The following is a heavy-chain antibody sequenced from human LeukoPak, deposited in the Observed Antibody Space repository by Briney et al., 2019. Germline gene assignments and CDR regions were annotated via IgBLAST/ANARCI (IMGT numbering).Heavy chain of an antibody. CDR3: ARFSDSSSWHFDY. D-gene: IGHD6-13*01. Sequence: PSETLSLTCAVYGGPFSGYYWSWIRQPPGKGLEWIGYIYYSGSTYYNPSLKSRVTISVDTSKNQFSLKLSSVTAADTAVYYCARFSDSSSWHFDYWGQGTLVTVSS. CDR2: IYYSGST. CDR1: GGPFSGYY. V-gene: IGHV4-30-4*08. J-gene: IGHJ4*02.